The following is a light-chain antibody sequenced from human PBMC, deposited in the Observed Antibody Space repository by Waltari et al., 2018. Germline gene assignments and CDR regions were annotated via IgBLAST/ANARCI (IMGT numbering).Light chain of an antibody. J-gene: IGKJ4*01. CDR3: MQALQTPLT. Sequence: DIVMTQSPLSLPDTPGEPASISCRSSQSLLHSNGYNYLDWYLQKPGQSPHLLIYLGSNRASGVPDRFSGSGSGTDFTLKISRVEAEDVGVYYCMQALQTPLTFGGGTRVEIK. V-gene: IGKV2-28*01. CDR1: QSLLHSNGYNY. CDR2: LGS.